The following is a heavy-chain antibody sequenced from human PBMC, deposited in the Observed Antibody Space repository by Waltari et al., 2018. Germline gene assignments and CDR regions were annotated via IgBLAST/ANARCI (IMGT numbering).Heavy chain of an antibody. CDR3: AIPGIAAAGNFDY. J-gene: IGHJ4*02. CDR2: IYHSGST. D-gene: IGHD6-13*01. Sequence: QVQLQESGPGLVKPSETLSLTCAVSGYSISRGYYWGWIRQPPGKGLEWIGSIYHSGSTYYNPALKSRVTISVDTSKNQFSLKLSSVTAADTAVYYWAIPGIAAAGNFDYWGQGTLVTLAS. V-gene: IGHV4-38-2*01. CDR1: GYSISRGYY.